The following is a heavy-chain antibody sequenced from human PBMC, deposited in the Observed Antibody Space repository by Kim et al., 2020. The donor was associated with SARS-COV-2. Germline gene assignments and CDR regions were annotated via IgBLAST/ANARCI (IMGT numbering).Heavy chain of an antibody. Sequence: SNKHYADSVKGRYTITRDNAKDSLYRQMNSLRAEDTAVYYCARGISSIDYWGQGTLVTVSS. J-gene: IGHJ4*02. CDR3: ARGISSIDY. CDR2: SNK. D-gene: IGHD2-15*01. V-gene: IGHV3-11*01.